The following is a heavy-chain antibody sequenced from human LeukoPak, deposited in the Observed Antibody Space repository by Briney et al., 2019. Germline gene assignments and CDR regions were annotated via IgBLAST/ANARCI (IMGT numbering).Heavy chain of an antibody. CDR2: IFYNGNT. Sequence: SETLSLTCTVSGASISTNTYYWAWIRQPPGKGLEWIADIFYNGNTYYNPSLKSRVTISIDTSNNQFSLKLISVTAADMAVYYCARLNKPGWFDPWGQGTLVTVSS. J-gene: IGHJ5*02. V-gene: IGHV4-39*07. CDR3: ARLNKPGWFDP. D-gene: IGHD1-14*01. CDR1: GASISTNTYY.